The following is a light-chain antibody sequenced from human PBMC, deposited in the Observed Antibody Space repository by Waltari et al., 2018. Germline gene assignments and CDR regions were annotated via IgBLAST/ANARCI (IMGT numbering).Light chain of an antibody. V-gene: IGKV1-33*01. Sequence: DIQMTQSPSSLSASVGDRVTITCQASQNIYNFLNWYQQKPGKVPKLLIYDASNLETGVPSRFSGSGFGTDCTFTITSLQPEDIATYYCQQYGLTFGGGTKVEIK. J-gene: IGKJ4*01. CDR1: QNIYNF. CDR3: QQYGLT. CDR2: DAS.